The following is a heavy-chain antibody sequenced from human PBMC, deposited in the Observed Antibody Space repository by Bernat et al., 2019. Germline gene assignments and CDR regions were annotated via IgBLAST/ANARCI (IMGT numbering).Heavy chain of an antibody. V-gene: IGHV3-33*01. CDR2: IWNVGSNK. CDR1: GFTFSSYG. J-gene: IGHJ4*02. D-gene: IGHD6-19*01. CDR3: ARDQYSSGWYVDY. Sequence: QVQLVESGGGVVQPGRSLRLSCAASGFTFSSYGMHWVRQAPGKGLEWVAVIWNVGSNKYYADSVKGRFTISRDNSKKTMYMQMNSLRAEDTAVYYCARDQYSSGWYVDYWGQGTLVTVSS.